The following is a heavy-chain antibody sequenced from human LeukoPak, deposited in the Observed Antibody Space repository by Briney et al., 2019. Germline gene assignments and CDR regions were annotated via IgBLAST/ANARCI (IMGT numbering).Heavy chain of an antibody. Sequence: SDTLSLTCIVSGGSISSSSYYWGWIRQPPGKGLEWIGSIHYSGSTYYDPSLKSRVTISIDTSKNQFSLKLTSVIAADTAVYYCARGYRRFNYHYMDVWGKGTTVTVSS. J-gene: IGHJ6*03. CDR1: GGSISSSSYY. D-gene: IGHD1-26*01. V-gene: IGHV4-39*07. CDR3: ARGYRRFNYHYMDV. CDR2: IHYSGST.